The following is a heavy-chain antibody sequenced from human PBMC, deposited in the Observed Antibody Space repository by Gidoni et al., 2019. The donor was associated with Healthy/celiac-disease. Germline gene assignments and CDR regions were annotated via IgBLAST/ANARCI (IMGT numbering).Heavy chain of an antibody. CDR3: TTERGYSSSWYIGAFDI. J-gene: IGHJ3*02. D-gene: IGHD6-13*01. CDR1: GFTFRNAW. CDR2: IKSKTDGGTT. Sequence: EVQLVESGGGLVKPGGSLRLSCAASGFTFRNAWLSWVRQAPGKGLEWVGRIKSKTDGGTTYYAAPVKGRFTISRDDSKNTLYLQMNSLKTEDTAVYYCTTERGYSSSWYIGAFDIWGQGTMVTVSS. V-gene: IGHV3-15*01.